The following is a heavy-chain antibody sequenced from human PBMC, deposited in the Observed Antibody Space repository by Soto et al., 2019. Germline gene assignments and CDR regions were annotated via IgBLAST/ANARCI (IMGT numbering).Heavy chain of an antibody. D-gene: IGHD3-22*01. CDR1: GYTFISYG. J-gene: IGHJ4*02. CDR3: ARVGDTYYYDSSGYQAGDFHY. Sequence: QVQLVQSGAEVKKPGASVKVSCKASGYTFISYGISWVRQAPGQGLEWMGWITIYNGNTNYAQKLQGRVTMTTDTSTSKAYVELRSLRSGDTAVYYCARVGDTYYYDSSGYQAGDFHYWGQGTLVTVSS. V-gene: IGHV1-18*01. CDR2: ITIYNGNT.